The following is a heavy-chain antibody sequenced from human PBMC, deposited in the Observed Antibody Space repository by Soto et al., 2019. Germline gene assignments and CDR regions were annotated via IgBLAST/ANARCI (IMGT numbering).Heavy chain of an antibody. V-gene: IGHV4-59*01. CDR3: EIGGTPKNFDY. CDR2: IYYSGST. Sequence: SETLSLTCTVSGGSISSYYWSWIRQPPGKGLEWIGYIYYSGSTNYNPSLKSRVTISVDTSKNQFSLELSSVTAADTAVYYCEIGGTPKNFDYWGQGTLVTVSS. J-gene: IGHJ4*02. CDR1: GGSISSYY. D-gene: IGHD3-16*01.